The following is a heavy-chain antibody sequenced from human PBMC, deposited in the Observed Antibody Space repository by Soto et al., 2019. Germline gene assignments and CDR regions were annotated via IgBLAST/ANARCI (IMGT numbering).Heavy chain of an antibody. CDR1: GGTFSSYA. Sequence: GASVKVSCKASGGTFSSYAISWVRQAPGQGLEWMGGIIPIFGTANYAQKFQGRVTITADESTSTAYMELSSLRSEDTAVYYCARDPTLRWWELPYYYYGMDVWGQGTTVTVSS. CDR3: ARDPTLRWWELPYYYYGMDV. J-gene: IGHJ6*02. V-gene: IGHV1-69*13. D-gene: IGHD1-26*01. CDR2: IIPIFGTA.